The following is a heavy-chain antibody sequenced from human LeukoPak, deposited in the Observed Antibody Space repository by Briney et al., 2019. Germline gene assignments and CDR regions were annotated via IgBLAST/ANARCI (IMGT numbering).Heavy chain of an antibody. CDR3: AGCRGCYYYMDV. Sequence: PGGSLRLSCAASGFTFSNYWIHWVRQPPGRGLVWVSRIDSDGSSTSYADFVKGRFTISRDNTKNTLYLQMNSLRAEDTAVYYCAGCRGCYYYMDVWGKGTTVTVSS. J-gene: IGHJ6*03. CDR2: IDSDGSST. CDR1: GFTFSNYW. D-gene: IGHD1-26*01. V-gene: IGHV3-74*01.